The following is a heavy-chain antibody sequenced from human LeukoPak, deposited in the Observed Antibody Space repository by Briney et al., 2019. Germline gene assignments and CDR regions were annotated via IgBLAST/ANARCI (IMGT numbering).Heavy chain of an antibody. V-gene: IGHV1-2*02. CDR2: INPSSGGT. CDR1: GYTFTGYY. CDR3: ARERSVPAAPHYYYYYYMDV. J-gene: IGHJ6*03. D-gene: IGHD2-2*01. Sequence: ASVKVSCKASGYTFTGYYMHWVRQAPGQGLEWMGWINPSSGGTNYAQKFQGRVTMTRDTSISTAYMELSRLRSDDTAVYYCARERSVPAAPHYYYYYYMDVWGKGTTVTVSS.